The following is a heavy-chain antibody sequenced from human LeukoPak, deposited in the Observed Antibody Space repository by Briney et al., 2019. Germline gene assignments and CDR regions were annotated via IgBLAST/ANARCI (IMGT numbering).Heavy chain of an antibody. D-gene: IGHD3-16*01. Sequence: SPSGTLSLTCAVSGGSISTNNWWWSWVRQPPGKGLEWIGEIYHSGSTNYNPSLKSRVTISVDKSNNQFSLKLSSVTAADTAVYYCARDRLGNTVDYWGQGALVTVSS. CDR3: ARDRLGNTVDY. CDR1: GGSISTNNW. CDR2: IYHSGST. V-gene: IGHV4-4*02. J-gene: IGHJ4*02.